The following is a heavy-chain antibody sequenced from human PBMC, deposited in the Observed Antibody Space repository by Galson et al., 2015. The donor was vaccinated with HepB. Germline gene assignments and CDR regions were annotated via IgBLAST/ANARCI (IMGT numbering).Heavy chain of an antibody. J-gene: IGHJ3*02. V-gene: IGHV3-30*18. Sequence: LRLSCAASGFTFSSYGMHWVRQAPGKGLEWVAVISYDGSNKYYADSVKGRFTISRDNSKNTLYLQMNSLRAEDTAVYYCAKPRCSGGSCYLGAFDIWGQGTMVTVSS. D-gene: IGHD2-15*01. CDR2: ISYDGSNK. CDR1: GFTFSSYG. CDR3: AKPRCSGGSCYLGAFDI.